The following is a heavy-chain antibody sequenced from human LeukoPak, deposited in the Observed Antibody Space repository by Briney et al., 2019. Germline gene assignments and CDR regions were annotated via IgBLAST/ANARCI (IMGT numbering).Heavy chain of an antibody. D-gene: IGHD3-22*01. V-gene: IGHV3-66*01. J-gene: IGHJ3*02. CDR2: IYSGGIT. CDR3: ARDGYYDSSGYRKHDGFDI. Sequence: GGSLRLSWAASGFTVSTNYMSWVRQAPGKGLEWVSLIYSGGITQYADSVKGRFTISRDNSKITLYLQMTSLRAEDTAVYHCARDGYYDSSGYRKHDGFDIWGQGTLVTVSS. CDR1: GFTVSTNY.